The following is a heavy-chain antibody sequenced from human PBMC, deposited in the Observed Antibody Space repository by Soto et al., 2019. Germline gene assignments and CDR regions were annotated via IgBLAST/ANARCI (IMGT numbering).Heavy chain of an antibody. CDR3: AANPSHTYYYDSSGYPMAFDI. CDR1: GFAFTSSA. J-gene: IGHJ3*02. D-gene: IGHD3-22*01. Sequence: ASVKVYCKASGFAFTSSAVQLVRQARGQRLEWIGWIVVGSGNTNYAQKFQERVTITRDMSTSTAYMELSSLRSEDTAVYYCAANPSHTYYYDSSGYPMAFDIWGQGTMVTGSS. CDR2: IVVGSGNT. V-gene: IGHV1-58*01.